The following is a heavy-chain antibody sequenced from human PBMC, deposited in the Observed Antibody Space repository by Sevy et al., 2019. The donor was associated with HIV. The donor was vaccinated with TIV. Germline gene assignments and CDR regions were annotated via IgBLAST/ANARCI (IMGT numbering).Heavy chain of an antibody. CDR3: ARDSQGPHGGFDP. V-gene: IGHV4-30-2*01. D-gene: IGHD3-16*01. Sequence: SETLSLTCAVSGGSISSGGYSWSWIRQPPGKGLEWIGYIYHSGSTYYNPSLKSRVTISVDRSKNQFSLKLSSVTAADTAVYYCARDSQGPHGGFDPWGQGTLVTVSS. CDR1: GGSISSGGYS. J-gene: IGHJ5*02. CDR2: IYHSGST.